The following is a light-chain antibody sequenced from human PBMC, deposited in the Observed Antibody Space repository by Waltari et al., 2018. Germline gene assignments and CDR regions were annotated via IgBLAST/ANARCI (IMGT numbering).Light chain of an antibody. J-gene: IGKJ2*01. V-gene: IGKV1-9*01. CDR2: AAS. CDR3: QQLNSSPRT. CDR1: LGIRSY. Sequence: IQLTQSPSSLSASVGNRVTITCRASLGIRSYLAWYQQKPGEAPKLLIHAASTLHSGVPSRFSGSGSGTDFTLTISSLQPEDFATYYCQQLNSSPRTFGQGTKLEI.